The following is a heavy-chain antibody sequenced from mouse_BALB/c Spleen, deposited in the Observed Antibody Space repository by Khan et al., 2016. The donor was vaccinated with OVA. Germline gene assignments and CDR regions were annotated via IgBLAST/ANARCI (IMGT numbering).Heavy chain of an antibody. D-gene: IGHD1-1*02. V-gene: IGHV1-9*01. CDR1: GYTFSGYW. J-gene: IGHJ2*01. CDR3: ACSPCFCGGYFDY. Sequence: QIQLVQSGAELMKPGASVKISCKATGYTFSGYWIEWVKQRPGHGLEWIGEILPGSGSTKYNEKFKGKATLTADTSSNTAYMQLSSLPSEESADAYTACSPCFCGGYFDYWGQGTTLTVSS. CDR2: ILPGSGST.